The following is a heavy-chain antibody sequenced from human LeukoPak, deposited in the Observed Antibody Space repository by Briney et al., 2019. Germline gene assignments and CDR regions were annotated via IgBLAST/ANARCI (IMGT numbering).Heavy chain of an antibody. CDR3: ARDSYYYYDSSGYYYRGDVFDI. D-gene: IGHD3-22*01. J-gene: IGHJ3*02. CDR1: GGSISSHY. Sequence: PSETLSLTCTVSGGSISSHYWSWIRQPPGEGLEWIGYIYYSGSTNYNPSLKSRVTISVDTSKNQFSLKLSSVTAADTAVYYCARDSYYYYDSSGYYYRGDVFDIWGQGTMVTVSS. CDR2: IYYSGST. V-gene: IGHV4-59*11.